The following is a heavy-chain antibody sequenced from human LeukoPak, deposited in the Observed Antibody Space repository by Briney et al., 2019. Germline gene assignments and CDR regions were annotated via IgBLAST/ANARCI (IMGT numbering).Heavy chain of an antibody. J-gene: IGHJ4*02. CDR1: GGSFSGYY. CDR2: INHSGST. CDR3: ARLITVFQAFDS. Sequence: SETLSLTCAVYGGSFSGYYWSWIRQPPGKVLEWIGEINHSGSTNYNPSLKSRVTISVDTSKNQFSLNLSSVTAADTAVYYSARLITVFQAFDSWGQGTLVTVSS. D-gene: IGHD4-17*01. V-gene: IGHV4-34*01.